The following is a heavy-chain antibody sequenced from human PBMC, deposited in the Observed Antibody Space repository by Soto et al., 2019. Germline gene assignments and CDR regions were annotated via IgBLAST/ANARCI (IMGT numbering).Heavy chain of an antibody. CDR2: INAGNGNT. J-gene: IGHJ3*02. Sequence: QVQLVQSGAEVKKPGASVKVSCKASGYTFTSYAMHWVRQAPGQRLEWMGWINAGNGNTKYSQKFQGRVTITRDTPASTAYMELSSLRFEATAVYFCATAIADDAFDIWGRGTMVTVSS. D-gene: IGHD2-2*01. CDR1: GYTFTSYA. CDR3: ATAIADDAFDI. V-gene: IGHV1-3*01.